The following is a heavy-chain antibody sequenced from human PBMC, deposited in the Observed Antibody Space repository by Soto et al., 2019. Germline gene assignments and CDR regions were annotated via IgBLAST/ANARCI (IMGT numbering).Heavy chain of an antibody. CDR2: MWYDGHVE. CDR1: GFSFRTSG. CDR3: ARGLPKVAGGAFDI. D-gene: IGHD2-15*01. Sequence: QVHLVESGGGVVQPGRSLTLSCAASGFSFRTSGMHWVRQAPGKGLEWVTGMWYDGHVEGYLDSVKGRFTISRDNSNSLMSLQMSNLRVDDTAVYYCARGLPKVAGGAFDIWGHWTMVTVSS. V-gene: IGHV3-33*01. J-gene: IGHJ3*02.